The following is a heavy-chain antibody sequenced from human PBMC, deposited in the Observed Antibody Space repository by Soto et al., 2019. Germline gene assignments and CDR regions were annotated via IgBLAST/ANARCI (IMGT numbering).Heavy chain of an antibody. CDR3: ATTVFP. CDR1: GGSISSGGYY. J-gene: IGHJ5*02. Sequence: QVQLQESGPGLVKPSQTLSLTCTVSGGSISSGGYYWNWIRQHPGKGLEWIGYIYYSGSTYYNPSLNSHVTISLATSKNQFSLKLSSLTAADTAVYYCATTVFPWGQGPLGTVSS. CDR2: IYYSGST. V-gene: IGHV4-31*01. D-gene: IGHD1-1*01.